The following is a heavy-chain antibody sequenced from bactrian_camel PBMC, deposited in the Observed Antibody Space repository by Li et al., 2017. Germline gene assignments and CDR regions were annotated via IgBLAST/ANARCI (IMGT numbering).Heavy chain of an antibody. V-gene: IGHV3S53*01. CDR2: IDSDNTT. J-gene: IGHJ6*01. Sequence: HVQLVESGGGSVQAGGSLRLSCAASLSPYVLYNCMAWFRQAPGKEREGVASIDSDNTTTYAESVNGRITISKDNAKNTLYLQMNSLKPEDSAMYYCAADLGPCQVRGRNLVPRPTTFGYWGQGTQVTVS. CDR3: AADLGPCQVRGRNLVPRPTTFGY. D-gene: IGHD1*01. CDR1: LSPYVLYNC.